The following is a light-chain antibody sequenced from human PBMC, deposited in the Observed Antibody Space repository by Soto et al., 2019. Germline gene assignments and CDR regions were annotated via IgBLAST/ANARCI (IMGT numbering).Light chain of an antibody. Sequence: QSALTQPASVSGSPGQSITISCTGTRSDVGGYNYVSWYQMHPGKAPKVMIYEVSNRPSGVSDRFSGSKSGNTATLTISGLQAVDEADYYCISFTSINTWVFGAGTKLPVL. CDR2: EVS. CDR3: ISFTSINTWV. J-gene: IGLJ3*02. CDR1: RSDVGGYNY. V-gene: IGLV2-14*01.